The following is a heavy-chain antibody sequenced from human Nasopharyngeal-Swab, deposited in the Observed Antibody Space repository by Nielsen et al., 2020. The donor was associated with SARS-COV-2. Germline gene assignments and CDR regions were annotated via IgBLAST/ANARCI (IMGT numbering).Heavy chain of an antibody. V-gene: IGHV1-69*13. CDR1: GGTFSSYA. CDR3: ARDQTGTGYYYYHMDV. Sequence: SVKVSCKASGGTFSSYAISWVRQAPGQGLEWMGGIIPMFGTPSYAQKFQGRVTITADESTSTAYMELSSLRSEDTAVYYCARDQTGTGYYYYHMDVWGKGTTVTVSS. CDR2: IIPMFGTP. J-gene: IGHJ6*03. D-gene: IGHD1-1*01.